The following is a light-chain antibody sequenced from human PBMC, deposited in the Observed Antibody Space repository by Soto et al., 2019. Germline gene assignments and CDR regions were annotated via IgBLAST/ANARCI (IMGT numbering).Light chain of an antibody. CDR3: QQFYNYPRT. CDR1: QSVNTW. V-gene: IGKV1-5*01. J-gene: IGKJ1*01. CDR2: DAS. Sequence: DIQMTQSPSTLSASVGARVTITCRASQSVNTWLAWYQQKPGKAPVLLIYDASSLESGVPSRFSGSGSGTEFTLTISYLQSEDFGTYYCQQFYNYPRTFGQGTKVDI.